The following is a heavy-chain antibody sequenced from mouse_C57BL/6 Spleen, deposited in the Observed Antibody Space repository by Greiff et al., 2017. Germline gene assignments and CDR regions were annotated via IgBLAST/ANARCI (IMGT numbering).Heavy chain of an antibody. CDR3: ERSIYYDYDEGSYYFDY. Sequence: VQLQQSGPELVKPGASVKIPCKASGYTFTDYNMDWVKQSHGKSLEWIGDINPNNGGTIYNQKFKGKATLTVDKSSSTAYMELRSLTSEDTAVYYCERSIYYDYDEGSYYFDYWGQGTTLTVSS. J-gene: IGHJ2*01. CDR1: GYTFTDYN. V-gene: IGHV1-18*01. D-gene: IGHD2-4*01. CDR2: INPNNGGT.